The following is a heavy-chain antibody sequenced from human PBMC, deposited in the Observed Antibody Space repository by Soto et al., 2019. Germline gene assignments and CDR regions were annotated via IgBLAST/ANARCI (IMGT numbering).Heavy chain of an antibody. Sequence: QVQLVQSGGEVKRPGASVKVSCKTSVYTFSNYGITWVRQAPGQPLEWLGWISLYSDGTNYAQKFQGRASMTTDTSTTTAYMELRSLRSDDTAVYYCARVVPGAEAWFGPWGQGTLVTVSS. D-gene: IGHD2-2*01. J-gene: IGHJ5*02. CDR1: VYTFSNYG. CDR3: ARVVPGAEAWFGP. CDR2: ISLYSDGT. V-gene: IGHV1-18*01.